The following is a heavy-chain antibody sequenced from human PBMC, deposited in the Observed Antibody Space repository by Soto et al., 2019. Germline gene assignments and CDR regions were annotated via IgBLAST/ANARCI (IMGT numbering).Heavy chain of an antibody. J-gene: IGHJ4*02. V-gene: IGHV3-66*01. CDR3: ARVGYSSGWLRN. CDR2: IYSGGGT. CDR1: GFTVSSNY. Sequence: PGGSLRLSCAASGFTVSSNYMSWVRQAPGKGLEWVSVIYSGGGTYYADSVKGRSTISRDNSKNTLYLQMNSLRAEDTAVYYCARVGYSSGWLRNWGQGTLVTVSS. D-gene: IGHD6-19*01.